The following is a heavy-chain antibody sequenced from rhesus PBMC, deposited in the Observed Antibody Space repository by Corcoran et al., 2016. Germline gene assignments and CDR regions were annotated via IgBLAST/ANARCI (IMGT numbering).Heavy chain of an antibody. CDR2: IIPLVGIT. J-gene: IGHJ3*01. CDR1: GFTFGSYA. D-gene: IGHD3-3*01. Sequence: QVQLVQSGAEVKKPGASVKVSCKASGFTFGSYAINWVRQAPGQGLDWMGVIIPLVGITNDAEKFQGRVTITAETYTRTAYMELSRLRSEDTAVYYCARGLVKSAFDFWGQGLRVTVSS. CDR3: ARGLVKSAFDF. V-gene: IGHV1-198*02.